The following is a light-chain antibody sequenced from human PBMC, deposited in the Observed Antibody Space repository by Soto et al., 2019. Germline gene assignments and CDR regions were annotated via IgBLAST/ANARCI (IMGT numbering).Light chain of an antibody. V-gene: IGLV1-44*01. CDR2: SND. Sequence: QSVLTQPPSASGTPGQRVTISCSGRSSNIGANPVNWYQQLPGMAPTVLIYSNDQRPSGVPDRFSGSKSGTSASLAISGLQSEDEADYYCSSYSSSDTLHVFGTPTKLTVL. CDR1: SSNIGANP. CDR3: SSYSSSDTLHV. J-gene: IGLJ1*01.